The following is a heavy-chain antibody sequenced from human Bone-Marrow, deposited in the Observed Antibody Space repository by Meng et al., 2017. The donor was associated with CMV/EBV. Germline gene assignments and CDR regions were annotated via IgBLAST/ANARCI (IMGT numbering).Heavy chain of an antibody. CDR1: GFTFSSFA. CDR2: IYSGGTST. J-gene: IGHJ4*02. CDR3: AKDFGGSGTAIDY. D-gene: IGHD3-10*01. Sequence: ESLKISCAASGFTFSSFAMSWVRQAPGKGLEWVSVIYSGGTSTYYADSVKGRFTISRDNSKNTLYLQMNSLRVEDTAIYYCAKDFGGSGTAIDYWGQGTLVTVSS. V-gene: IGHV3-23*03.